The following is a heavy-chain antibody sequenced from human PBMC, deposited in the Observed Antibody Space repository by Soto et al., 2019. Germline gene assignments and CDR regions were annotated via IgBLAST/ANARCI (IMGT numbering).Heavy chain of an antibody. D-gene: IGHD2-2*01. J-gene: IGHJ6*01. V-gene: IGHV3-30-3*01. CDR1: GFTFSSYA. Sequence: QVQLVESGGGVVQPGRSLRLSCAASGFTFSSYAMHWVRQAPGKGLEWVAVISYDGSNKYYADSVKGRFTISRDNSKNTLYLQMNSLRAEDTAVYYCASGECSSTSCAYYYYGMDVW. CDR3: ASGECSSTSCAYYYYGMDV. CDR2: ISYDGSNK.